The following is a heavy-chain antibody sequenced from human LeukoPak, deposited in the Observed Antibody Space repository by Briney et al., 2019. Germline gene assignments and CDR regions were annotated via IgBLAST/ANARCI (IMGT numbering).Heavy chain of an antibody. CDR1: GGSISSYY. V-gene: IGHV3-7*01. CDR3: AREWDPYGGNFDY. D-gene: IGHD4-23*01. Sequence: QASETLSLTCTVSGGSISSYYWSWIRQPPGKGLEWVANIKQDGSEKYYVDSVKGRFTISRDNAKNSLYLQMNSLRAEDTAVYYCAREWDPYGGNFDYWGQGTLVTVSS. CDR2: IKQDGSEK. J-gene: IGHJ4*02.